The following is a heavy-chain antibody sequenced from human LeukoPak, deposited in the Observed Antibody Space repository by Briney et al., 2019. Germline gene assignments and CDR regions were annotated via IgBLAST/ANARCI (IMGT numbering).Heavy chain of an antibody. CDR3: ARDSLGGSFDY. J-gene: IGHJ4*02. Sequence: SEPLSLTCTVSGGSISSGGYYWSSIRQHARKGLEWIGYIYYSGSTYYNPSLKSRVTISVDTSKNQFSLKLSSVTAADTAVYYCARDSLGGSFDYWGQGTLVTVSS. CDR2: IYYSGST. CDR1: GGSISSGGYY. V-gene: IGHV4-31*03. D-gene: IGHD2-15*01.